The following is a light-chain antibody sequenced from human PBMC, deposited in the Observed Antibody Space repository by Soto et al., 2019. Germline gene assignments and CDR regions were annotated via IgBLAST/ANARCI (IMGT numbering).Light chain of an antibody. J-gene: IGKJ3*01. CDR1: QSLSSSY. V-gene: IGKV3-20*01. CDR2: GAS. CDR3: QQYGRSPFT. Sequence: FSQFPGSLSLAQGERATLSCRASQSLSSSYLAWYQQKPGQAPRLLIYGASSRATGVPDRFSASGSGTDFTLTMCRLEPEDFAVYYCQQYGRSPFTFGPGTKVDIK.